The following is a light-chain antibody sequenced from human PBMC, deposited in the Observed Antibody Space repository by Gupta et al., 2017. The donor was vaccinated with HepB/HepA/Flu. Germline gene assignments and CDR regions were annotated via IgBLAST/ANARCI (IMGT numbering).Light chain of an antibody. J-gene: IGKJ1*01. CDR1: QSVFSSSKKRNY. CDR2: WAS. CDR3: QQVYSHPPT. V-gene: IGKV4-1*01. Sequence: DSVMPQSPESLAVSLGERATINCKSSQSVFSSSKKRNYLAWYQQKPGQPPRLLIYWASARESGVPDRFSGSGSGTDFTLTISSLQAEDVATYYCQQVYSHPPTFGRGTKVEIE.